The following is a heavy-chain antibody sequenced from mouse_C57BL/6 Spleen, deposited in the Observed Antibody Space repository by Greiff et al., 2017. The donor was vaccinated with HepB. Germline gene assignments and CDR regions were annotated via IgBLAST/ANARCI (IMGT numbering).Heavy chain of an antibody. D-gene: IGHD2-1*01. Sequence: VQLQQSGAELVRPGASVKLSCTASGFNIKDDYMHWVKQRPEQGLEWIGWIDPENGDTEYASKFQGKATITADTSSNTAYLQLSSLTSEDTAVYYCTKGNSVAYWGQGTLVTVSA. CDR1: GFNIKDDY. CDR2: IDPENGDT. CDR3: TKGNSVAY. V-gene: IGHV14-4*01. J-gene: IGHJ3*01.